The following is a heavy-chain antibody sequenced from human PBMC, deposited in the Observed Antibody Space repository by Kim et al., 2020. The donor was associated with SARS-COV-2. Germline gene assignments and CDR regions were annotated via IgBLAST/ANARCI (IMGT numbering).Heavy chain of an antibody. Sequence: GGSLRLSCAASGFTFDDYAMHWVRQAPGKGLEWVSGISWNSGSIGYADSVKGRFTISRDNAKNSLYLQMNSLRAEDTALYYCAKGGRVRGGYKVTEIDY. V-gene: IGHV3-9*01. J-gene: IGHJ4*01. CDR2: ISWNSGSI. D-gene: IGHD5-12*01. CDR1: GFTFDDYA. CDR3: AKGGRVRGGYKVTEIDY.